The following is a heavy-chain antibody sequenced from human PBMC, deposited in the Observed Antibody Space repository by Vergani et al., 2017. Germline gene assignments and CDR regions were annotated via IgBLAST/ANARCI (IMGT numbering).Heavy chain of an antibody. Sequence: QVQLQQWGAGLLKPSETLSLTCAVYGGSFSGYYWSWIRQPPGKGLEWIGEINHSGSTNYNPSLKSRVTISVDTSKNQFSLKLSSVTAADTAVYYCARGHAGFDWYQLLKKGAFDIWGQGTMVTVSS. D-gene: IGHD2-2*01. CDR2: INHSGST. V-gene: IGHV4-34*01. J-gene: IGHJ3*02. CDR3: ARGHAGFDWYQLLKKGAFDI. CDR1: GGSFSGYY.